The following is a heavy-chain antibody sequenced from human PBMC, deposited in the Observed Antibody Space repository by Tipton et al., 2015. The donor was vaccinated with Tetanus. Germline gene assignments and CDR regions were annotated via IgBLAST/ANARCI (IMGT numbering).Heavy chain of an antibody. D-gene: IGHD6-13*01. CDR1: GFTFSSYG. V-gene: IGHV3-33*01. J-gene: IGHJ3*02. CDR3: ARGGTAADAFDI. Sequence: SGFTFSSYGMHWVRQAPGKGLEWVAVIWYDGSNKYYADSVKGRFTISRDNSKNTLYLQMNSLRAEDTAVYYCARGGTAADAFDIWGQGTMVTVSS. CDR2: IWYDGSNK.